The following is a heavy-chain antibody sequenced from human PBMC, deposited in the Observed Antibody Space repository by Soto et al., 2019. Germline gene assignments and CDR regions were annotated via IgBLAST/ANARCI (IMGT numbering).Heavy chain of an antibody. CDR1: GFTFSGSA. J-gene: IGHJ4*02. CDR3: TRLGPVYDSSGYYSDY. D-gene: IGHD3-22*01. CDR2: IRSKANSYAT. Sequence: LRLSCAASGFTFSGSAMHWVRQASGKGLEWVGRIRSKANSYATAYAASVKGRFTISRDDSKNTAYLQMNSLKTEDTAVYYCTRLGPVYDSSGYYSDYWGQGTLVTVSS. V-gene: IGHV3-73*01.